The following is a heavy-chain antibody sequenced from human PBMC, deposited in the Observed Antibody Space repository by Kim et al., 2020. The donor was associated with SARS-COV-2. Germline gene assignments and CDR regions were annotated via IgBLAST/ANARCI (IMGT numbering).Heavy chain of an antibody. D-gene: IGHD1-20*01. Sequence: YAGSLEGRFPISRDDSKNPLYLQMHSLRAEDTAVYYCAREGNWNDGGGMDVWGQGTTVTVSS. J-gene: IGHJ6*02. CDR3: AREGNWNDGGGMDV. V-gene: IGHV3-33*01.